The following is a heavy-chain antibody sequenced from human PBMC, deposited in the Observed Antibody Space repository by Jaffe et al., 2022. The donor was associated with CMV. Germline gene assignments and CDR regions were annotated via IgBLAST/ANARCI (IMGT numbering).Heavy chain of an antibody. CDR3: ARWRCSGGSCYPDAFDI. D-gene: IGHD2-15*01. Sequence: EVQLVESGGGLVKPGGSLRLSCAASGFTFSSYSMNWVRQAPGKGLEWVSSISSSSSYIYYADSVKGRFTISRDNAKNSLYLQMNSLRAEDTAVYYCARWRCSGGSCYPDAFDIWGQGTMVTVSS. V-gene: IGHV3-21*01. CDR2: ISSSSSYI. CDR1: GFTFSSYS. J-gene: IGHJ3*02.